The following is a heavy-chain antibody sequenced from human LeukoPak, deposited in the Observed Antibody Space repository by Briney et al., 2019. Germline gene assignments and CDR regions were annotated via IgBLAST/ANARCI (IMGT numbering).Heavy chain of an antibody. Sequence: KPSETLSLTCTVSGGSISSYYWSWIRQPAGRGLEWIGRIYTSGSTNYNPSLKSRVTMSVDTSKNQFSLKLSSVTAADTAVYYCARAKFSTYYPQGFYFDYWGQGTLVTVSS. D-gene: IGHD3-10*01. CDR3: ARAKFSTYYPQGFYFDY. CDR1: GGSISSYY. CDR2: IYTSGST. J-gene: IGHJ4*02. V-gene: IGHV4-4*07.